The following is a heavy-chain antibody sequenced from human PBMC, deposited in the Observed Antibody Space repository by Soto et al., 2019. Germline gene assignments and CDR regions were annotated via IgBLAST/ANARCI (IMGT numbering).Heavy chain of an antibody. CDR3: ARHNLLEYYDILIRQGRQTPYYFDY. J-gene: IGHJ4*02. Sequence: QLQLQESGPGLVKPSETLSLTCTVSGGSISSSSYYWGWIRQPPGKGLEWIGSIYYSGSTYYNPSLKSRVTISVDTSKNQFSLKLSSVTAADTAVYYCARHNLLEYYDILIRQGRQTPYYFDYWGQGTLVTVSS. V-gene: IGHV4-39*01. CDR2: IYYSGST. D-gene: IGHD3-9*01. CDR1: GGSISSSSYY.